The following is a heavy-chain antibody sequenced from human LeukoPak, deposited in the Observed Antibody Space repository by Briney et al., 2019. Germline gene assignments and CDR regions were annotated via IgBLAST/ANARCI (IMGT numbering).Heavy chain of an antibody. CDR2: IYYSGST. CDR3: ARTYDSSGYSAFHI. J-gene: IGHJ3*02. CDR1: GDSISSYY. D-gene: IGHD3-22*01. Sequence: PSETLSLTCNVSGDSISSYYWTWIRQTPGKELEWIGYIYYSGSTYYNPSLESRVIMSVDTSKSQFSLKLTSVTAADTAVHYCARTYDSSGYSAFHIWGQGTMVTVSS. V-gene: IGHV4-59*01.